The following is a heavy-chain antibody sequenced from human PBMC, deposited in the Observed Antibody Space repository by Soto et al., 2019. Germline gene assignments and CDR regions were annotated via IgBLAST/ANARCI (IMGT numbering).Heavy chain of an antibody. V-gene: IGHV4-34*01. Sequence: SETLSLTCAVYGGSFSGYCWSWFRQPPGKGLEWIGEINHSGSTNYNPSLKSRVTISVDTSKNQFSLKLSSVTAADTAVYYCATYDSSGYYFYWGQGTLVTVPQ. D-gene: IGHD3-22*01. CDR3: ATYDSSGYYFY. CDR2: INHSGST. CDR1: GGSFSGYC. J-gene: IGHJ4*02.